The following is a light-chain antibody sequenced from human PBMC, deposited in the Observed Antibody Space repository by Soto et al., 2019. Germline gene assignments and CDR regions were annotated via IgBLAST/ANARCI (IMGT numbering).Light chain of an antibody. J-gene: IGLJ1*01. CDR2: DVS. Sequence: QSVLTQPGPVSGSPGQSVTVSCTGTSSDVGGYNYVSWYQQHPGKAPQLMIYDVSYRPSGVSDRFSGPKSGNAASLTISGLQAEDEADYYFCSNISSSTYASGTGSKVTVL. V-gene: IGLV2-14*03. CDR3: CSNISSSTYA. CDR1: SSDVGGYNY.